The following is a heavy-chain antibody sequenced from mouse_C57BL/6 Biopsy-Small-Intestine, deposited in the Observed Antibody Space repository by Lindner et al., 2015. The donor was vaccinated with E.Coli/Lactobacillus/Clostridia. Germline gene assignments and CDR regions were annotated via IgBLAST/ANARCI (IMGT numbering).Heavy chain of an antibody. J-gene: IGHJ2*01. CDR2: IYPGDGST. CDR1: GYTFTSYD. D-gene: IGHD3-2*02. CDR3: ARDSSSYFDY. Sequence: VQLQESGPELVKPGASVKLSCKASGYTFTSYDINWVKQRPGQGLEWIGWIYPGDGSTKYNEKFKGKATLTVDTSSSTAYMELHSLTSEDSAVYFCARDSSSYFDYWGQGTTLTVSS. V-gene: IGHV1-85*01.